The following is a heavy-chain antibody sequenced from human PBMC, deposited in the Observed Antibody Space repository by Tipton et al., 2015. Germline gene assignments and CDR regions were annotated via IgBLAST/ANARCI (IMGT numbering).Heavy chain of an antibody. D-gene: IGHD3-22*01. Sequence: TLSLTCTVSGGAIRSAGYYWSWIRQPPGKGLEWIGYIYYSGSTNYNPSLKSRVTISIDTSKNQFSLKLSSVIAADTAVYYCARDRGYYDSSGYYVFDYWGQGTLVTVSS. V-gene: IGHV4-61*08. CDR1: GGAIRSAGYY. CDR3: ARDRGYYDSSGYYVFDY. CDR2: IYYSGST. J-gene: IGHJ4*02.